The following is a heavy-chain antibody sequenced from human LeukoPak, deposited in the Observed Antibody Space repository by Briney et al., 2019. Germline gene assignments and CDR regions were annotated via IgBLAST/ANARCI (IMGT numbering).Heavy chain of an antibody. D-gene: IGHD6-6*01. V-gene: IGHV1-2*02. Sequence: ASVRVSCTASGYTFTGYYMHWLRQAPGQGLEWMGWFNANSGCTNYAQKFQGRVTMSRDTSISTAYMELSRLRSDDTAVYYCARVWPSTTSIAARGGLYYYYMDVWGKGTTVTVSS. CDR2: FNANSGCT. J-gene: IGHJ6*03. CDR1: GYTFTGYY. CDR3: ARVWPSTTSIAARGGLYYYYMDV.